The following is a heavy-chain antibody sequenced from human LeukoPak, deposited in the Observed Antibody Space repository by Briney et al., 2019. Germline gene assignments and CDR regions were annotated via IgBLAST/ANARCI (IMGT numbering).Heavy chain of an antibody. Sequence: SVKVSFKASGGTFSSYAISWVRQAPGQGLEWMGRIIPIFGIANYAQKFQGRVTITADKSTSTAYMELSSLRSEDTAVYYCASGGTYYYDSSDCWGQGTLVTVSS. V-gene: IGHV1-69*04. CDR1: GGTFSSYA. CDR2: IIPIFGIA. J-gene: IGHJ4*02. CDR3: ASGGTYYYDSSDC. D-gene: IGHD3-22*01.